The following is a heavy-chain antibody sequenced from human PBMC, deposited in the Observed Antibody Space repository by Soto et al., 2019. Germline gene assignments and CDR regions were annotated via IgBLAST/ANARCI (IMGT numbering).Heavy chain of an antibody. Sequence: ASVKVSCKASGYTFTSYGIGWVRQAPGQGLEWMGWISAYNGNTNYAQKLQGRVTMTTDTSTSTAYMDLRSLRSDDTAVYYCATARDATDDYMDFCGKGITVTVAS. CDR3: ATARDATDDYMDF. CDR1: GYTFTSYG. V-gene: IGHV1-18*01. J-gene: IGHJ6*03. CDR2: ISAYNGNT.